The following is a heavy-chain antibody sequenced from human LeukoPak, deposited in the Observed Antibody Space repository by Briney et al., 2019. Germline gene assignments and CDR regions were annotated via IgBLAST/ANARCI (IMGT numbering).Heavy chain of an antibody. CDR3: ARIPGDRPDD. D-gene: IGHD7-27*01. CDR1: GASMTSYY. J-gene: IGHJ4*02. Sequence: SETLSLTCAVSGASMTSYYWTWIRQPPGKGLEWVGYMYFGERTNYNPSLKSRATISIDTSKKQFSLNLKSVTAADTAVYYCARIPGDRPDDWGQGTLVSVS. V-gene: IGHV4-59*01. CDR2: MYFGERT.